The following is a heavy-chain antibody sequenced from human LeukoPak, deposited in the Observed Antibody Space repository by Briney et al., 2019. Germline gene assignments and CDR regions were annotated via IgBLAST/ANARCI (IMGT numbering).Heavy chain of an antibody. Sequence: SETLSLTCAVYGGSFSGFYWSWNRQPPGKGLEWIGEINHSGSTNYNPSLKSRVTISVDTSKNQFSLKLSSVTAADTAVYYCAPYGGNSVGYWGQGTLVTVSS. CDR1: GGSFSGFY. CDR3: APYGGNSVGY. CDR2: INHSGST. J-gene: IGHJ4*02. V-gene: IGHV4-34*01. D-gene: IGHD4-23*01.